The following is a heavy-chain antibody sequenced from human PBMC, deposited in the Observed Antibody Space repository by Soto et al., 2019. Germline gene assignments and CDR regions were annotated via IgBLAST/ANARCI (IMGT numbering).Heavy chain of an antibody. D-gene: IGHD2-15*01. J-gene: IGHJ4*01. V-gene: IGHV3-30*03. Sequence: PGGSLRLSCATSGFAFRSYGMHWVRQAPGKGLEWVALISADGGHKEYADSVKGRFTISRDDSMSTLSLQLNILRPEDTAVYYCTSRLGWFPYWGQGTLVTGSS. CDR2: ISADGGHK. CDR3: TSRLGWFPY. CDR1: GFAFRSYG.